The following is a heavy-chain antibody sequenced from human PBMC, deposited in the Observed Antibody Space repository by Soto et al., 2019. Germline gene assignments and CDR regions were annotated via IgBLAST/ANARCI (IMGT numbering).Heavy chain of an antibody. V-gene: IGHV3-49*04. CDR3: TRASSLDFDF. CDR1: GFTFGDYA. J-gene: IGHJ4*02. CDR2: IRRNAYGGTT. Sequence: GGSLRLSCTTSGFTFGDYALSWVRQAPGKGLEWVGFIRRNAYGGTTDYAASVRGRFTISRDDSKSIAYLQMNSLRTEDTALYYCTRASSLDFDFWGQGTLVTVSS. D-gene: IGHD3-16*01.